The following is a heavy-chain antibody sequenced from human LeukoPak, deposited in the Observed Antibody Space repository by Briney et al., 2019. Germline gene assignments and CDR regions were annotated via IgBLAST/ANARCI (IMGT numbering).Heavy chain of an antibody. V-gene: IGHV3-30-3*01. CDR3: ARDLMNFDY. CDR1: GFTFGSYA. CDR2: ISYDGSNK. Sequence: GRSLRLSCAASGFTFGSYAMHWVRQAPGKGLECVAVISYDGSNKYYADSVKGRFTISRDNSKNTLYLQMNSLRAEDTAVYYCARDLMNFDYWGQGTLVTVSS. J-gene: IGHJ4*02.